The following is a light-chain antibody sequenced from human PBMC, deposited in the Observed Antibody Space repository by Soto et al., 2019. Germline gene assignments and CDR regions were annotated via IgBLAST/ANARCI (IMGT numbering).Light chain of an antibody. CDR3: SSYTSSSTYV. CDR2: EVT. Sequence: QYVQTQPAAVSGTPEQTITISCTGTGGDVGGYDYFSCYQHHPDKAPKDMIYEVTKRTSEDTNRLSGSKSGNTASLTISGLLAEDEADYYCSSYTSSSTYVFGTGTKATV. CDR1: GGDVGGYDY. J-gene: IGLJ1*01. V-gene: IGLV2-14*01.